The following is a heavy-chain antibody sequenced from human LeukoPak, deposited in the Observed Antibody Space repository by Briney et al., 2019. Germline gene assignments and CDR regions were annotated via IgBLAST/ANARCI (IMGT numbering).Heavy chain of an antibody. V-gene: IGHV3-23*01. J-gene: IGHJ4*02. CDR3: AKDRDSSGYYYVIPYYFDY. CDR1: GFTFSSYG. D-gene: IGHD3-22*01. Sequence: GGSLRLSCAASGFTFSSYGMSWVRQAPGKGLEWVSAISGSGGSTYYADSVKGRFTISRDNSKNTLYLQMNSLRAEDTAVYYCAKDRDSSGYYYVIPYYFDYWGQGTLVTVSS. CDR2: ISGSGGST.